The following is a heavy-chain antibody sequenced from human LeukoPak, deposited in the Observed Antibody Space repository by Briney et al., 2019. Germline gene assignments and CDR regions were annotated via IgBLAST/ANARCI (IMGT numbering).Heavy chain of an antibody. Sequence: PSETLSLTCTVSGGSISSYYWSWIRQPPGKGLEWIGYIYYSGSTNYNPSLKSRVTISVDTSKNQFSLKLSSVTAADTAVYYCARGGSGSYYNLDPWGQGTLVTVSS. J-gene: IGHJ5*02. CDR2: IYYSGST. CDR1: GGSISSYY. CDR3: ARGGSGSYYNLDP. V-gene: IGHV4-59*01. D-gene: IGHD3-10*01.